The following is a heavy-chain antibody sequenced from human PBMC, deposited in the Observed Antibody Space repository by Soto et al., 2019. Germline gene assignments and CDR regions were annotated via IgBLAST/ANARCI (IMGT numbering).Heavy chain of an antibody. Sequence: QVQLQESGPGLVKPSQTLTLTCTVSGGSISSGSFYWSWIRQHPGKGLEWIGHISDSGSSYYNPSLESRVTIAVDTSKNQFSLELSAVTAADTAVYFCARTTFYDIFTAYYSLFDYWGQGTLVTVSS. CDR3: ARTTFYDIFTAYYSLFDY. D-gene: IGHD3-9*01. CDR1: GGSISSGSFY. J-gene: IGHJ4*02. V-gene: IGHV4-31*03. CDR2: ISDSGSS.